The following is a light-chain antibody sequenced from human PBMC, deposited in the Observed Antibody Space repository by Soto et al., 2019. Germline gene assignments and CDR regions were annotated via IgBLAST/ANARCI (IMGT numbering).Light chain of an antibody. Sequence: DIQMTQSPSSLSASLGDRVTITCRASQNIAFFLNWYQQKPGRAPKLLISAASTLQSGVPLRFSGSGSETDFTLTISSLQPEDFATYFCQQSSSTPPPFGGGTRVEMK. J-gene: IGKJ4*01. CDR1: QNIAFF. CDR2: AAS. V-gene: IGKV1-39*01. CDR3: QQSSSTPPP.